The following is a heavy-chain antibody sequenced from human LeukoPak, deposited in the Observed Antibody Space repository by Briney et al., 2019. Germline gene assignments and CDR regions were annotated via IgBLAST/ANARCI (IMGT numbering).Heavy chain of an antibody. J-gene: IGHJ4*02. Sequence: VASVKVSCKASGYTFTSYDINWVRQATGQGLEWMGWINPNSGGTNYAQKFQGRVTMTRDTSISTAYMELSRLRSDDTAVYYCARVWLCGGDCYHFDYWGQGTLVTVSS. CDR2: INPNSGGT. V-gene: IGHV1-2*02. D-gene: IGHD2-21*02. CDR1: GYTFTSYD. CDR3: ARVWLCGGDCYHFDY.